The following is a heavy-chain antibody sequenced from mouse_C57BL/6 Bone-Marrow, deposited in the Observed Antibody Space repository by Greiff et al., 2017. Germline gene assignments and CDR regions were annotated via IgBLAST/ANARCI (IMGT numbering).Heavy chain of an antibody. CDR3: ARRSTMAFYYYAMDD. D-gene: IGHD2-1*01. Sequence: VQLQESGAELARPGASVKLSCKASGYTFTSYGISWVKQRTGQGLEWIGEIYPRSGNTYYNEKFKGKATLTADKSSSTAYMELRSLTSEDSAVYFGARRSTMAFYYYAMDDWGQGTSVTVSS. V-gene: IGHV1-81*01. CDR1: GYTFTSYG. J-gene: IGHJ4*01. CDR2: IYPRSGNT.